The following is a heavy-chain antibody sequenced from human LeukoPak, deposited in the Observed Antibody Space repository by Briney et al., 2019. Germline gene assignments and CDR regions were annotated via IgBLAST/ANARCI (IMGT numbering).Heavy chain of an antibody. Sequence: ASVTVSFKASGYSFVGYYLHWVRQAPGQGLEWMSWIDPYTGNTHYAQKFQGRLTVTRDTSISTTYMELSWLTSDDTAMYYCAREYSASEHWGQGTLVTVSS. CDR1: GYSFVGYY. V-gene: IGHV1-2*02. J-gene: IGHJ1*01. D-gene: IGHD5-12*01. CDR3: AREYSASEH. CDR2: IDPYTGNT.